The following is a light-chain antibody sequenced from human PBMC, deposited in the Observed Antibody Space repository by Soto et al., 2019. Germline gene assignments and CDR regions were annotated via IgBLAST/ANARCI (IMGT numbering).Light chain of an antibody. CDR1: QSISSY. Sequence: DIQMTPSPSSLSSSVGYIGAITCRSSQSISSYLNWYQQKPGKAPKLLIYAASSLQSGVPSRFSGSGSGTDFTLTISSLQPEHFETYYCQQSYSTPQTFGPGTKVDIK. CDR2: AAS. CDR3: QQSYSTPQT. J-gene: IGKJ3*01. V-gene: IGKV1-39*01.